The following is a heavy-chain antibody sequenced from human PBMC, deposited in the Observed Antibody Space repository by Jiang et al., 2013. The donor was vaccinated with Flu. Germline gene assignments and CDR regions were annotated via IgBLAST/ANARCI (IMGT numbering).Heavy chain of an antibody. Sequence: QTLSLTCAISGDSLSRNAVAWNWIRQSPSRGLEWLGRTYYRSKWYNDYAVSVKSRITINPDTSKNQFSLQLNSVTPEDTAVYYCARDGSVCSSTSCSYTGAFDYWGQGTLVTVSS. CDR2: TYYRSKWYN. D-gene: IGHD2-2*01. CDR3: ARDGSVCSSTSCSYTGAFDY. CDR1: GDSLSRNAVA. V-gene: IGHV6-1*01. J-gene: IGHJ4*02.